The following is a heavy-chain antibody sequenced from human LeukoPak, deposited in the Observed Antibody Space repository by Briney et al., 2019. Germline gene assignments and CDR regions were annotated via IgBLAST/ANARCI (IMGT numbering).Heavy chain of an antibody. CDR3: ARVAKSYGSFGY. D-gene: IGHD5-18*01. Sequence: QPGGSLRLSCAASGFTFRSIAMTWVRQAPGKGLVWVSRINSDGSSTSYADSVKGRFTISRDNAKNTLYLQMNSLRAEDTAVYYCARVAKSYGSFGYWGQGTLVTVSS. V-gene: IGHV3-74*01. CDR1: GFTFRSIA. CDR2: INSDGSST. J-gene: IGHJ4*02.